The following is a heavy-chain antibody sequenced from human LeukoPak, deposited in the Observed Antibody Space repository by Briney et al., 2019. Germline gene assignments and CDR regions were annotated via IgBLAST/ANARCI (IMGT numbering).Heavy chain of an antibody. D-gene: IGHD5-24*01. V-gene: IGHV4-4*07. CDR3: ARAQGVGMATIGD. J-gene: IGHJ4*02. Sequence: SETLSLTCTVSGGSISSYSWSWIRQPARKGLEWIGRIYSTNYNPSLKSRDTISVDTTKNQFSLKLSSVTAADTAVYYCARAQGVGMATIGDWGQGTLVTVSS. CDR1: GGSISSYS. CDR2: IYST.